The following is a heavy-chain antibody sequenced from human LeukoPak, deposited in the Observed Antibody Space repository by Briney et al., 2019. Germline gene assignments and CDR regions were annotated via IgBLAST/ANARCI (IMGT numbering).Heavy chain of an antibody. V-gene: IGHV1-8*02. Sequence: ASVKVSCKTSGYTFIDSYIHWVRQATGQGLEWMGWVNPNSGNTGYAQKFQGRVTITRNTSITTAYMELSSLRSDDTAVYYCARGLAFGELLNYWGQGTLVTVSS. D-gene: IGHD3-10*01. CDR3: ARGLAFGELLNY. CDR1: GYTFIDSY. J-gene: IGHJ4*02. CDR2: VNPNSGNT.